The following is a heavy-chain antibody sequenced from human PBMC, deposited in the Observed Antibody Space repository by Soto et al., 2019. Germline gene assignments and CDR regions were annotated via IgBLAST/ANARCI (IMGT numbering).Heavy chain of an antibody. CDR2: ISRSSSYI. Sequence: GGSLRLSCAASGFTFSSYSMNWVRQAPGKGLEWVSSISRSSSYIYYADSVKGRFTISRDNAKNSLYLQMNSLRDEDTAVYFCAREGSSSGYGFDFWGQGTLVTVS. D-gene: IGHD5-12*01. J-gene: IGHJ4*02. CDR3: AREGSSSGYGFDF. V-gene: IGHV3-21*01. CDR1: GFTFSSYS.